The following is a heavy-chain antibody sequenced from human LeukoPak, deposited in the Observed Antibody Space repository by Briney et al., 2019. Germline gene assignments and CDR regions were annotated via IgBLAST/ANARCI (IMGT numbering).Heavy chain of an antibody. CDR3: ARDIEAVAGA. CDR2: INPSGGST. Sequence: ASVKVSCKASGGTFSSYAISWVRQAPGQGLEWMGIINPSGGSTSYAQKFQGRVTMTRDTSTSTVYMELSSLRSEDTAVYYCARDIEAVAGAWGQGTLVTVSS. CDR1: GGTFSSYA. D-gene: IGHD6-19*01. J-gene: IGHJ5*02. V-gene: IGHV1-46*01.